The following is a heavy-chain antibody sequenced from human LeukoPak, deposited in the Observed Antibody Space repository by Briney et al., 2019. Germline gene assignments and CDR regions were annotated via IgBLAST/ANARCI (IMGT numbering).Heavy chain of an antibody. CDR1: GGSISSYY. V-gene: IGHV4-59*01. Sequence: PSETLSLTCTVSGGSISSYYWSWIRQPPGKGLEWIGYIYYSGSTNYNPSLKSRVTISVDTSKNQFSLKLSSVTAADTAVYYCARGREWELPDYWGQGTLSPSPQ. CDR3: ARGREWELPDY. CDR2: IYYSGST. J-gene: IGHJ4*02. D-gene: IGHD1-26*01.